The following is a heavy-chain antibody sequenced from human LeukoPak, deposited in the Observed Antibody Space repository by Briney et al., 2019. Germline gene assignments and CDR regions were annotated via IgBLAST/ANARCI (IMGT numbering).Heavy chain of an antibody. CDR2: IWYDGSNK. D-gene: IGHD3-22*01. CDR1: GFTFSSYG. Sequence: GRSLRLSCAASGFTFSSYGMHWVRQAPGKGPEWVAVIWYDGSNKYYADSVKGRFTISRDNSKNTLFLQMNSLRAEDTAVYYCARDFVAYDSSGYPPFVDYGGQGTLVTASS. CDR3: ARDFVAYDSSGYPPFVDY. V-gene: IGHV3-33*01. J-gene: IGHJ4*02.